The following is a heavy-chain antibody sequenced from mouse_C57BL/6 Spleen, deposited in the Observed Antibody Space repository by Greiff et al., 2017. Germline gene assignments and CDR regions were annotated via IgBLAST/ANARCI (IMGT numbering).Heavy chain of an antibody. CDR1: GFTFSSSA. Sequence: EVKVVESGEGLVKPGGSLKLSCAASGFTFSSSAMSWVRQTPAKRLEWVAYISSGGDYIYYADTVKGRFTISRDNARNTLYLQMSSLKSEDTAMYYCTRGPGSLVWGTGTTVTVSS. D-gene: IGHD1-1*01. CDR2: ISSGGDYI. CDR3: TRGPGSLV. V-gene: IGHV5-9-1*02. J-gene: IGHJ1*03.